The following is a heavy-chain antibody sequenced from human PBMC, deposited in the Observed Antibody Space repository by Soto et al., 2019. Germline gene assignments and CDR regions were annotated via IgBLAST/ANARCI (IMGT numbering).Heavy chain of an antibody. V-gene: IGHV3-23*01. CDR3: AKVGTTVY. CDR1: GFTFTTYA. J-gene: IGHJ4*02. CDR2: ISGSGGST. Sequence: EVQLLESGGGLVQPGGSLRLSCATSGFTFTTYAMSWVRQAPGKGLEWVSAISGSGGSTYHADSVRGRFTISRDNSKNTLYLQMNSLRAEDTDLYYCAKVGTTVYWGQGTLVTVSS. D-gene: IGHD1-7*01.